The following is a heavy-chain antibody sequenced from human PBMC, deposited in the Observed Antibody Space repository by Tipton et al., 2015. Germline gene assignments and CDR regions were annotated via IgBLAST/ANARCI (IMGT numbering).Heavy chain of an antibody. D-gene: IGHD4-23*01. Sequence: TLSLTCTVSGDSISSSSYYWGWIRQPPGKGLEYIGSISYSGRTYYNPSLKSRVTISVDTSKNQFSLKLTSVSAADAAVYYCAXXXYGGRDAFDIWGQGTMVTVSS. J-gene: IGHJ3*02. CDR2: ISYSGRT. V-gene: IGHV4-39*07. CDR1: GDSISSSSYY. CDR3: AXXXYGGRDAFDI.